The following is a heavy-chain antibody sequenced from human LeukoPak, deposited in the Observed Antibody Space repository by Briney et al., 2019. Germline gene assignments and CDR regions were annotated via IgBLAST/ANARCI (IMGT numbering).Heavy chain of an antibody. CDR1: GFTFDDYA. CDR2: ISWNSGSI. V-gene: IGHV3-9*01. D-gene: IGHD3-9*01. CDR3: ARVVSEPGILTGYVYYYYYMDV. J-gene: IGHJ6*03. Sequence: GGSLRLSCAASGFTFDDYAMHWVRQAPGKGLEWVSGISWNSGSIGYADSVKGRFTISRDNAKNSLYLQMNSLRAEHTALYYCARVVSEPGILTGYVYYYYYMDVWGKGTTVTVSS.